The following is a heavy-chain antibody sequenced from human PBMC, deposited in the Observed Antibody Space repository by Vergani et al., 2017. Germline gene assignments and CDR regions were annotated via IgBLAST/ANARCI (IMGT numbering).Heavy chain of an antibody. CDR2: IKQDGSEK. J-gene: IGHJ4*02. D-gene: IGHD3-22*01. V-gene: IGHV3-7*01. CDR3: ARENGHYYDSSGYYDY. Sequence: EVQLVESGGGLVQPGGSLRLSCAASGFTFSSYWMSWVRQAPGKGLEWVANIKQDGSEKYYVDSVKGRFIISRDNAKNSLYLQMNSLRAEDTAVYYCARENGHYYDSSGYYDYWGQGTLVTVSS. CDR1: GFTFSSYW.